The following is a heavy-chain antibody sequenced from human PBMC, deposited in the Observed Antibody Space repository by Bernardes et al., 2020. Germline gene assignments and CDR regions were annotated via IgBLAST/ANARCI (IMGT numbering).Heavy chain of an antibody. CDR2: INHSGST. D-gene: IGHD2-2*02. V-gene: IGHV4-34*01. Sequence: SETLSLTCAVYGGSFSGYYWSWIRQPPGKGLEWIGEINHSGSTNYNPSLKSRVTISVDTSKNQFSLKLRSVTAADTAVYYCARRGGCSSTSCYTSWFDPWGQGTLVTVSS. CDR3: ARRGGCSSTSCYTSWFDP. J-gene: IGHJ5*02. CDR1: GGSFSGYY.